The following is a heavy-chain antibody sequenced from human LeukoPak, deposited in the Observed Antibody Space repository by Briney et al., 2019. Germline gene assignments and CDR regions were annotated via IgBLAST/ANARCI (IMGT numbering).Heavy chain of an antibody. V-gene: IGHV4-39*07. Sequence: SETLSLTCTVSGGSISSSSYYWGWIRQPPGKGLEWIGTFHYSGSTSYNPSLKSRVTISVDSSKNQFSLKLNSVTAADTAVYYCARGFLNSAFDFWGHGTVVTVSS. J-gene: IGHJ3*01. CDR2: FHYSGST. CDR1: GGSISSSSYY. CDR3: ARGFLNSAFDF. D-gene: IGHD2/OR15-2a*01.